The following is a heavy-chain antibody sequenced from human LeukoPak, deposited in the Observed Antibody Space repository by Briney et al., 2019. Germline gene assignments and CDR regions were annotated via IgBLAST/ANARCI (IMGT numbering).Heavy chain of an antibody. Sequence: ASVKVSCKVSGYTLTELSMHWVRQAPGKGLVWMGGFDPEDGEIIYAQKFQGRVTMTEDTSTDTAYMELSSLRSEDTAVYYCATDRWYNWNYVYDYWGQGTLVTVSS. CDR1: GYTLTELS. D-gene: IGHD1-7*01. CDR3: ATDRWYNWNYVYDY. V-gene: IGHV1-24*01. CDR2: FDPEDGEI. J-gene: IGHJ4*02.